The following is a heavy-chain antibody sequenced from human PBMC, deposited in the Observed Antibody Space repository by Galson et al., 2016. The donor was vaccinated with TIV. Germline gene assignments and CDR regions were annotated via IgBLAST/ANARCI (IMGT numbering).Heavy chain of an antibody. V-gene: IGHV4-59*01. CDR1: GGSISHYY. CDR3: ARTAYWHGYEDF. CDR2: IYYTGTT. J-gene: IGHJ4*02. Sequence: SETLSLTCTVSGGSISHYYWSWIRQAPGKGLDWIGYIYYTGTTHYSPSLKGRVTISVDMSKNQFSLHLNSVTAADTAVYYCARTAYWHGYEDFWGQGTLVTVSS. D-gene: IGHD5-18*01.